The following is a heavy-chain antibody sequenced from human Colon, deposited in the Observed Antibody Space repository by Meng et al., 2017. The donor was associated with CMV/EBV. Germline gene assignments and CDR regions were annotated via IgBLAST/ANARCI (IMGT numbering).Heavy chain of an antibody. D-gene: IGHD1-14*01. CDR3: ARARSTGPHKNFYYYGMDV. J-gene: IGHJ6*02. Sequence: ASVKVSCKASGYTFTGHYLHWVRQAPGQGLEWMGWINPNIGVTKYAQKFQDRVTMTRDTSVTTDYMELSGLSSDDTAVYFCARARSTGPHKNFYYYGMDVWGQGTPVTVSS. CDR2: INPNIGVT. V-gene: IGHV1-2*02. CDR1: GYTFTGHY.